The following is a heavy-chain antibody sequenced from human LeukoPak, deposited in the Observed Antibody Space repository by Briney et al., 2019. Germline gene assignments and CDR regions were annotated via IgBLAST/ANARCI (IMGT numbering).Heavy chain of an antibody. CDR3: ARLIVVVVAATADY. Sequence: SETLSLTCSVSGGSISSSTYYWGWIRQPPGKGLEWIGSIYYNGGTYYNPSLKSRVTISVDTSKNQFSLKLNSVTAADTAVYYCARLIVVVVAATADYWGQGTLVTVSS. J-gene: IGHJ4*02. CDR2: IYYNGGT. V-gene: IGHV4-39*01. CDR1: GGSISSSTYY. D-gene: IGHD2-15*01.